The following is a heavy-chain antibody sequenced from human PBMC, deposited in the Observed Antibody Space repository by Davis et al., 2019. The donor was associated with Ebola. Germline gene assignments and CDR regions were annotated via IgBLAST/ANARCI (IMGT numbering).Heavy chain of an antibody. CDR1: GFTVSSGY. J-gene: IGHJ4*02. CDR2: IHSGGST. D-gene: IGHD3-3*01. V-gene: IGHV3-53*01. CDR3: AKDRSTIFGVVTSPALGY. Sequence: WGSLRLSCAVSGFTVSSGYMSWVRQAPGKGLEWVSVIHSGGSTTYADSVKGRFTISRDDSKNILYLQMISLRVEDTAVYYCAKDRSTIFGVVTSPALGYWGQGTLVTVSS.